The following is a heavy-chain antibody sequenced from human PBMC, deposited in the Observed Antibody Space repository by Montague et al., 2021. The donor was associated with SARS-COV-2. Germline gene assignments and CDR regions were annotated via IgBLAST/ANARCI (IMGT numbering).Heavy chain of an antibody. V-gene: IGHV4-39*01. CDR1: GGSISSSSYY. Sequence: SETLSLTCTVSGGSISSSSYYWGWIRQPPGKGLEWIGSIYYSGSTYYNPSLKSRVTISVDTSKNQFSLKPSSVTAADTAVYYCATYYDMLTGYYIDAFDIWGQGTMVTVSS. CDR2: IYYSGST. CDR3: ATYYDMLTGYYIDAFDI. J-gene: IGHJ3*02. D-gene: IGHD3-9*01.